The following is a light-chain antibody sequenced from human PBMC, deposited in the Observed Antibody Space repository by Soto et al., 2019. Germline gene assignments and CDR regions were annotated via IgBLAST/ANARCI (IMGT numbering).Light chain of an antibody. CDR3: QQYGTLIT. V-gene: IGKV3-11*01. CDR2: DAS. CDR1: ESFSSY. J-gene: IGKJ5*01. Sequence: EIVLTQSPATLSFSPGERSTRACRASESFSSYLAWYQQKPGQAARLLIYDASNRATGIPDRFSGSGSGTDFTLTISRLEPEDFAVYYCQQYGTLITFGQGTRLEIK.